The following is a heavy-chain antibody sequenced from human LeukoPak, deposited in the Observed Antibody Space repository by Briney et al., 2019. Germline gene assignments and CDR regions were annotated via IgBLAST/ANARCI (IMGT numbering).Heavy chain of an antibody. CDR3: VRGSFGPDI. CDR2: INNAGSET. D-gene: IGHD3/OR15-3a*01. Sequence: PGGSLRLSCAASGFTSRSYWMHWVRQAPGKGLVWVSRINNAGSETTYADTVKGRFTISRDNAKNTLYLQMNSLRAEDTAVYYCVRGSFGPDIWGQGTMVTVSS. CDR1: GFTSRSYW. J-gene: IGHJ3*02. V-gene: IGHV3-74*01.